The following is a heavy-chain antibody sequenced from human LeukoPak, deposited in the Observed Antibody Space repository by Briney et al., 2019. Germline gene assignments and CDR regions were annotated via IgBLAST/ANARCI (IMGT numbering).Heavy chain of an antibody. V-gene: IGHV4-59*01. CDR3: ARVYGSGYDFRGAFDI. CDR1: GGSISTYY. D-gene: IGHD5-12*01. Sequence: SSETLSLTCTVSGGSISTYYWTWIRQPPGKGLEWIGYIYYSGSTNYNPSLKSRVTISVDTSKNQFSLRLSSVNAADTAVYYCARVYGSGYDFRGAFDIWGQGTMVAVSS. J-gene: IGHJ3*02. CDR2: IYYSGST.